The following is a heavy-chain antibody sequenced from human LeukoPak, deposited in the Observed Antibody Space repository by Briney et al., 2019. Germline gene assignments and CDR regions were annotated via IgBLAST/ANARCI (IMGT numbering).Heavy chain of an antibody. Sequence: PGASVKISCKESGYTFSNYYMHWVRQAPGQGLEWMGIINPSRGSTSFAQRFQDRIALTRDTSTSTFYMELSSLTSDDTAVYYCAREDSPAASGEPGCFDPWGQGTLVIVSS. CDR2: INPSRGST. J-gene: IGHJ5*02. D-gene: IGHD2-2*01. CDR3: AREDSPAASGEPGCFDP. CDR1: GYTFSNYY. V-gene: IGHV1-46*01.